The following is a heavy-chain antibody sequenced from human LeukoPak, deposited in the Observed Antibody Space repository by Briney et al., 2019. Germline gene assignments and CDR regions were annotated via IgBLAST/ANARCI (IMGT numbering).Heavy chain of an antibody. CDR1: GFNFRSFG. CDR3: ARDPLRRGTSYLDN. J-gene: IGHJ4*02. V-gene: IGHV3-30*03. CDR2: VSFETNDI. Sequence: GGSLRLSCAASGFNFRSFGFHWVRQAPGKGLEWLAIVSFETNDIYYTDSVKGRFTISGDESKNTLYLQMSSLRSDDTALYYCARDPLRRGTSYLDNWGQGTLVTVAS. D-gene: IGHD1-26*01.